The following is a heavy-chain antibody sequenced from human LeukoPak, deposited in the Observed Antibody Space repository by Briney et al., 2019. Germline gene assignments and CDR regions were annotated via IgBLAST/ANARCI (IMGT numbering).Heavy chain of an antibody. CDR1: GFTFSSYV. CDR2: ISGSGGST. Sequence: PGGSLRLSCAASGFTFSSYVMSWVRQAPGKGLEWVSAISGSGGSTYYADSVKGRFTISRDNSKNTLYLQMNSLRAEDTAVYYCAVSFGDFWSGYYTADYWGQGTLVTVSS. V-gene: IGHV3-23*01. CDR3: AVSFGDFWSGYYTADY. D-gene: IGHD3-3*01. J-gene: IGHJ4*02.